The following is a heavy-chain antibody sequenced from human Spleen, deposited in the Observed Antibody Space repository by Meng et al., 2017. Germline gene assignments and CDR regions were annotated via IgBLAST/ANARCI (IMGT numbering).Heavy chain of an antibody. CDR3: VRGNWDPFDY. V-gene: IGHV3-30*03. CDR1: GFTFSTFG. CDR2: ISFDGNNQ. J-gene: IGHJ4*02. Sequence: VQLVESGGGLVKPGRSLRLSCAASGFTFSTFGMHWVRQAPGKGLEWVSVISFDGNNQYYADSVKGRFTVSRDNSKDTLHLLMSSLRPEDTAVYYCVRGNWDPFDYWGQGTLVTVSS. D-gene: IGHD7-27*01.